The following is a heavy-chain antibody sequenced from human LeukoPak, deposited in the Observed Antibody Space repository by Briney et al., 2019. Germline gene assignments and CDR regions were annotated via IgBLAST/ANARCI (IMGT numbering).Heavy chain of an antibody. CDR3: AIAVYRTPTDIDY. CDR2: ISSSSSYI. V-gene: IGHV3-21*03. CDR1: GFTFSSYS. Sequence: GGSLRLSCAASGFTFSSYSMNWVRQAPGKGLEWVSSISSSSSYIYYADSVKGRFTISRDNSKNTLYLQMNSLRAEDTAVYYCAIAVYRTPTDIDYWGQGTLVTVSS. J-gene: IGHJ4*02. D-gene: IGHD1-14*01.